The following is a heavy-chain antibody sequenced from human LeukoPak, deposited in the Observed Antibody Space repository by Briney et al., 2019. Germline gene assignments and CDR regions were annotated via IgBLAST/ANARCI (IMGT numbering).Heavy chain of an antibody. CDR3: AGGSSSWRDY. CDR1: GGSISSSSYY. V-gene: IGHV4-39*01. D-gene: IGHD6-13*01. CDR2: IYYSGST. Sequence: PSETLSLTCTVSGGSISSSSYYWGWIRQPPGKGLEWIGSIYYSGSTYYNPSLKSRVTISVDTSKNQFSLKLSSVTAADTAVYYCAGGSSSWRDYWGQGTLVTVSS. J-gene: IGHJ4*02.